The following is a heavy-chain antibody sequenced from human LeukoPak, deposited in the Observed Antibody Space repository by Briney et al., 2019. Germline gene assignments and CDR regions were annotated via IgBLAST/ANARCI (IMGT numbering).Heavy chain of an antibody. J-gene: IGHJ4*02. Sequence: ASVKVSCKASGYTFTGYYMHWVRQAPGQGLEWMGWINPNSGGTNYAQKFQGRVTMTRDTSISTAYMELSRLRSDDTAVYYCARRLVGALGREDYWGRGTLVTVSS. CDR2: INPNSGGT. V-gene: IGHV1-2*02. CDR1: GYTFTGYY. D-gene: IGHD1-26*01. CDR3: ARRLVGALGREDY.